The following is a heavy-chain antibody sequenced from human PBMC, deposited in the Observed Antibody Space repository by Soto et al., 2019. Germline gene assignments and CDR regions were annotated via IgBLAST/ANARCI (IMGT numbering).Heavy chain of an antibody. J-gene: IGHJ6*02. CDR3: ARDQADSSGWYPGGYYYYGMDV. Sequence: ASVKVSCKASGYTFSSYGISWVRQAPGQGLEWMGWISAYNGNTNYAQKLQGRVTMTTDTSTSTAYMELRSLRSDDTAEYYCARDQADSSGWYPGGYYYYGMDVWGQGTMVTVSS. CDR1: GYTFSSYG. D-gene: IGHD6-19*01. V-gene: IGHV1-18*01. CDR2: ISAYNGNT.